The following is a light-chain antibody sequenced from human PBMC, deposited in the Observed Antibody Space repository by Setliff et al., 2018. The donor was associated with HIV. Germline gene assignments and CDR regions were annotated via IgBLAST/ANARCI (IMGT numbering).Light chain of an antibody. V-gene: IGLV2-11*01. CDR2: DVS. J-gene: IGLJ1*01. Sequence: QSVLAQPRSVSGSPGQSVTISCTGTSSDVGGYNYVSWYQQHPGKAPKLMIYDVSKWPSGVPDRFSGSKSGNTASLTISGLQAEDEADYYCCSYTGSYTLGVFGTGTKGTVL. CDR1: SSDVGGYNY. CDR3: CSYTGSYTLGV.